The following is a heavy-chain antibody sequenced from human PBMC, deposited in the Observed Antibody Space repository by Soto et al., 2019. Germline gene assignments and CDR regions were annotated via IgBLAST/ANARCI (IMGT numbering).Heavy chain of an antibody. D-gene: IGHD3-16*02. CDR2: ISHDGDKE. Sequence: PGGSLRLSCEASGFTFSTYAMHWVRQTPGKGLEWLAVISHDGDKEHISDSVKGRFAISRDNSKNTLYLQIGSLKDEDTAVYQCVASALSFDFWGQGTPVTVSS. V-gene: IGHV3-30*09. J-gene: IGHJ4*02. CDR1: GFTFSTYA. CDR3: VASALSFDF.